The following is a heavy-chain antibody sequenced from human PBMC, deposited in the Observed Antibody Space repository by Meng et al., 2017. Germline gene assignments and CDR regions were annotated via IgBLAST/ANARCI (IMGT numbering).Heavy chain of an antibody. J-gene: IGHJ4*02. Sequence: ASVKVSCKASGYTFTGYYMHWVRQAPGQGLEWMGRINPNSGGTNYAQKFQGRVTMTRDTSISTAYMELSRLRSDDTAVYYCARYSSGWYGDYFDYWGQGTLVTVSS. CDR3: ARYSSGWYGDYFDY. CDR1: GYTFTGYY. V-gene: IGHV1-2*06. D-gene: IGHD6-19*01. CDR2: INPNSGGT.